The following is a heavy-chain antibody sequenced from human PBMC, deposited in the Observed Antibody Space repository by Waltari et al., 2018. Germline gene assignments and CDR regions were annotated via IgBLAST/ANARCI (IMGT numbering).Heavy chain of an antibody. V-gene: IGHV4-39*01. Sequence: QLQLQESGPRLVRPSETLSLICRVSGVSITSTRHYLAWIRQSPGQGLWWIGTVSYSGTTYISPSLKSRVSVSRDTSKNQVSLILGSVTAADMSVYYCATYIGASVGTTAFDVWGQGTMVTVSS. CDR1: GVSITSTRHY. J-gene: IGHJ3*01. CDR2: VSYSGTT. D-gene: IGHD1-1*01. CDR3: ATYIGASVGTTAFDV.